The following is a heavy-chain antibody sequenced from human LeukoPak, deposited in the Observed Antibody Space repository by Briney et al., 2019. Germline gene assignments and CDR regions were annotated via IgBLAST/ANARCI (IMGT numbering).Heavy chain of an antibody. CDR3: ASSSGQYCSSTSCYPVYFDY. J-gene: IGHJ4*02. CDR2: IYYSGGT. V-gene: IGHV4-59*01. CDR1: GGSISTYY. Sequence: SETLSLTCTVSGGSISTYYWTWLRQPPGKGLEWIGYIYYSGGTNYNPSLKSRVTISVDTSKNQFSLKLSSVTAADTAVYYCASSSGQYCSSTSCYPVYFDYWGQGTLVTVSS. D-gene: IGHD2-2*01.